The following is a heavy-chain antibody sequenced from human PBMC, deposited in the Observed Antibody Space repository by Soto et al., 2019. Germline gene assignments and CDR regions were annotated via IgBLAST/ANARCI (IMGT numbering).Heavy chain of an antibody. Sequence: PWGSLRLSCAASGFIFSSYGMHWVRQAPGKGLEWVAVIWYDGSNKYYADSVKGRFTISRDNSKNTLYLQMNSLRAEDTAVYYCARDFESRFDPWGQGTLVTVSS. CDR1: GFIFSSYG. D-gene: IGHD3-9*01. J-gene: IGHJ5*02. CDR2: IWYDGSNK. V-gene: IGHV3-33*01. CDR3: ARDFESRFDP.